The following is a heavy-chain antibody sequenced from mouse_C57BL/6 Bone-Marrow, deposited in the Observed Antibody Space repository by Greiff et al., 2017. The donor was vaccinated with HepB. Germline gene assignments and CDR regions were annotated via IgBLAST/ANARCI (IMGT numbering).Heavy chain of an antibody. V-gene: IGHV14-4*01. CDR2: IDPENGDT. J-gene: IGHJ3*01. CDR1: GFNIKDDY. CDR3: TTDGSSSAWFAY. Sequence: VQLQQSGAELVRPGASVKLSCTASGFNIKDDYMHWVKQRPEQGLEWIGWIDPENGDTEYASKFQGKATITADTSSNTAYLQLSSLTSEDTAVYYCTTDGSSSAWFAYCGQGTLVTVSA. D-gene: IGHD1-1*01.